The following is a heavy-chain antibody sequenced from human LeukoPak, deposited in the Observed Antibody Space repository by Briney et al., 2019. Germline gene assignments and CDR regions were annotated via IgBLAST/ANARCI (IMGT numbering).Heavy chain of an antibody. V-gene: IGHV1-18*04. CDR3: AREPNSGWYLGH. D-gene: IGHD6-19*01. CDR2: ISAYNGNT. J-gene: IGHJ4*02. CDR1: GYTFTGYY. Sequence: ASVKVSCKTSGYTFTGYYLHWVRQAPGQGLECMGWISAYNGNTNYAQKLQGRVTMTTDTSTSTAYMELRSLRSDDTAVYYCAREPNSGWYLGHWGQGTLVTVSS.